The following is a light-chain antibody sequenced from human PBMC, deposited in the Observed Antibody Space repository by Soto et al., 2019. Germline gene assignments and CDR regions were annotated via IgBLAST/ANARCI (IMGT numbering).Light chain of an antibody. CDR1: SSDVGSYNL. CDR2: EGS. Sequence: QSALTQPASVSGSPGQSITISCTGTSSDVGSYNLVSWYQQHPGKAPKLMIYEGSKRPSGVSNRFSGSKSGNTASLTISGAQGEEEAYYYCCPYGRSSTYGFGTGTKLTVL. CDR3: CPYGRSSTYG. J-gene: IGLJ1*01. V-gene: IGLV2-23*01.